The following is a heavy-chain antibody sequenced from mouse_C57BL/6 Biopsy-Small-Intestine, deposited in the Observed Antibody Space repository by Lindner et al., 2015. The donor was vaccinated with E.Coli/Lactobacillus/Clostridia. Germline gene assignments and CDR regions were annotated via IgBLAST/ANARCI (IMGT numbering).Heavy chain of an antibody. V-gene: IGHV1-82*01. J-gene: IGHJ1*01. CDR1: GYVFSNAW. CDR2: IYPGDGDT. Sequence: VQLQESGPELVKPGASVKISCKTSGYVFSNAWMNWVKQRPGKGLEWIGWIYPGDGDTDYTGKFKGKATLTADNSSSTAYMQLSSLTSEDSAVYFCARSSHYGNYDWYFDVWGAGTTVTVSS. CDR3: ARSSHYGNYDWYFDV. D-gene: IGHD2-1*01.